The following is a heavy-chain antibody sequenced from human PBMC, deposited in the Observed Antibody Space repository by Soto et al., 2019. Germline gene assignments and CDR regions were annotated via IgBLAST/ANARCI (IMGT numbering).Heavy chain of an antibody. Sequence: EVQLVESGGGPVRPGGSLKLSCAASGFNFITYSLSWVRHAPGKGLEWVASISSSAVYIDYADSVKGRFTISRDNANNSLYLQMNSLRAEDTATYYCVRDGLDYYDTERLYFDNWGQGTLVTVSS. D-gene: IGHD3-22*01. CDR1: GFNFITYS. CDR3: VRDGLDYYDTERLYFDN. J-gene: IGHJ4*02. V-gene: IGHV3-21*01. CDR2: ISSSAVYI.